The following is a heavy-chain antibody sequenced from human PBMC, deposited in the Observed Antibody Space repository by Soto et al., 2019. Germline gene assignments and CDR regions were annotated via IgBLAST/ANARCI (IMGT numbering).Heavy chain of an antibody. Sequence: PSETLSLTCAVYGGSFSGYYWSWIRQPPGKGLEWIGEINHSGSTNYNPSLKSRVTISVDTSKNQFSLKLSSVTAADTAVYYCARKLELRYCYYYYGMDVWGQGTTVTVSS. CDR2: INHSGST. D-gene: IGHD1-7*01. CDR3: ARKLELRYCYYYYGMDV. J-gene: IGHJ6*02. CDR1: GGSFSGYY. V-gene: IGHV4-34*01.